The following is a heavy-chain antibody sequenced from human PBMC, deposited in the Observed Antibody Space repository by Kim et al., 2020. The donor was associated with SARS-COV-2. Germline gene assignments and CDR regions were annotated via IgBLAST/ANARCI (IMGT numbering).Heavy chain of an antibody. J-gene: IGHJ4*02. D-gene: IGHD6-19*01. CDR1: GGAFSGHY. Sequence: SETLSLTCAVYGGAFSGHYWSWVRQPPGKGLEWIGEINHSGSTNYNPSLKSRVTISVETSKNQFSLKLSSVTAAATAVYYCARGPRYNSGWYHLRFDYWGEGTLVTVSS. V-gene: IGHV4-34*01. CDR2: INHSGST. CDR3: ARGPRYNSGWYHLRFDY.